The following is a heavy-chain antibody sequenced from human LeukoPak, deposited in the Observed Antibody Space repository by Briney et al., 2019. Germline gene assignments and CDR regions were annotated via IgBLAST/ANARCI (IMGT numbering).Heavy chain of an antibody. V-gene: IGHV4-39*07. CDR3: AREGSDYGDYQNAFDI. CDR1: GGSISSSSYY. Sequence: SETLSLTCTVSGGSISSSSYYWGWIRQPPGKGLEWIGSIYYSGGTYYNPSLKSRVTISVDTSKNQFSLKLSSVTAADTAVYYCAREGSDYGDYQNAFDIWGQGTMVTVSS. D-gene: IGHD4-17*01. CDR2: IYYSGGT. J-gene: IGHJ3*02.